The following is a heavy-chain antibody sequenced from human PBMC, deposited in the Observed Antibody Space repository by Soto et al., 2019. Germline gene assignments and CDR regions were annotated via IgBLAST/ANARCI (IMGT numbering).Heavy chain of an antibody. V-gene: IGHV3-23*01. CDR3: VKSGHITMIVVVITVFDY. D-gene: IGHD3-22*01. CDR1: EFTFSGYG. J-gene: IGHJ4*02. Sequence: GGSLRLSCAASEFTFSGYGLSWVRQAPGKGLEWVSAISGSGGSTYYADSVKGRFTISRDNSKNTLYLQMNSLRSEDTAVYYCVKSGHITMIVVVITVFDYWGQGTLVTVSS. CDR2: ISGSGGST.